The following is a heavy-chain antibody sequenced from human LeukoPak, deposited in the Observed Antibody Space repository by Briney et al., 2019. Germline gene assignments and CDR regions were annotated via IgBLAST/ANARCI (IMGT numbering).Heavy chain of an antibody. V-gene: IGHV3-11*01. J-gene: IGHJ3*02. CDR2: LSSRGSTI. D-gene: IGHD3-16*01. Sequence: PGGSLRLSCAASGFTFSDYYMSWIRQAPGKGLEWVSYLSSRGSTIYYADTVKGRFTISRDNAKNSLYLQMNSLRAEYTAVYYCAIDVPSFSLADAFDIWGQGTMVTVSS. CDR3: AIDVPSFSLADAFDI. CDR1: GFTFSDYY.